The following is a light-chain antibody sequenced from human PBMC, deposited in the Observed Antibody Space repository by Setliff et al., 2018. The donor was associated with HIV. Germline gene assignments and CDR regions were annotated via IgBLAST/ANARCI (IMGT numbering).Light chain of an antibody. J-gene: IGLJ1*01. V-gene: IGLV3-1*01. CDR3: QAWDTTTNDV. CDR2: QDT. CDR1: NLGDKY. Sequence: SYELTQPPSVSVSPGQTASITCSGDNLGDKYACWYQQKPGQSPLLVIYQDTKRPSGIPERFSGSNSGNTATLTISGTQSVDEADYYCQAWDTTTNDVFGTGTRSPS.